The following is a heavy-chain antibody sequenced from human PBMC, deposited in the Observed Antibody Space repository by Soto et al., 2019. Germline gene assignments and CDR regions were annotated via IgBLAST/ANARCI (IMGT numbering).Heavy chain of an antibody. V-gene: IGHV1-69*13. CDR2: IIPIFGTA. J-gene: IGHJ4*02. D-gene: IGHD4-17*01. CDR1: GGTCSSYA. Sequence: ASVKVSCKASGGTCSSYAISWVRQAPGQGLEWMGGIIPIFGTANYAQKFQGRVTITADESTSTAYMELSSLRSEDTAVYYCARDPDYGGTDYWGQGTLVTVSS. CDR3: ARDPDYGGTDY.